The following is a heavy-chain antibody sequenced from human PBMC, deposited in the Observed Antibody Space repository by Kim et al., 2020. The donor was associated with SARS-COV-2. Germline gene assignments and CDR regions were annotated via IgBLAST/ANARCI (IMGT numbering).Heavy chain of an antibody. CDR3: AKRGSTGYFWFHP. D-gene: IGHD3-9*01. Sequence: SETLSLTCTVSGGSIGTYYWTWIRQSPGKGLEWIGCIYDSGSTVYNPSLRSRVTMSVDTSKNQFSLKLTSVTAADTAVYYCAKRGSTGYFWFHPWGQGTLVTVSS. CDR1: GGSIGTYY. CDR2: IYDSGST. J-gene: IGHJ5*02. V-gene: IGHV4-59*08.